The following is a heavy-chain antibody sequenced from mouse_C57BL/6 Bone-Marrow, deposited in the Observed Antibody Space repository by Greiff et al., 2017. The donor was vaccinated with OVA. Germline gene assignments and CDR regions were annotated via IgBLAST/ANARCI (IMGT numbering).Heavy chain of an antibody. CDR3: ARGTYYYGSSYWYFDV. Sequence: QVQLQQSGPGLVQPSQSLSITCTVSGFSLTSYGVHWVRQSPGKGLEWLGVIWSGGSTDYNAAFISRLSISKDNSKSQVFFKMNSLQADDTAIYYCARGTYYYGSSYWYFDVWGTGTTVTVSS. CDR1: GFSLTSYG. D-gene: IGHD1-1*01. J-gene: IGHJ1*03. CDR2: IWSGGST. V-gene: IGHV2-2*01.